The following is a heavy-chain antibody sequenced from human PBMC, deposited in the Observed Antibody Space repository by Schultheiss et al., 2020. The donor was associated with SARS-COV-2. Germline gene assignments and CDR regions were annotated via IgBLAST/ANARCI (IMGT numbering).Heavy chain of an antibody. CDR2: INSDGSST. D-gene: IGHD5-24*01. Sequence: GGSLRLSCAASGFTFSSYWMHWVRQAPGKGLVWVSRINSDGSSTSYADSVKGRFTISRDNSKNTLYLQMNSLRAEDTAVYYCAKGDGYNCPYYFDYWGQGTLVTVSS. V-gene: IGHV3-74*01. CDR3: AKGDGYNCPYYFDY. J-gene: IGHJ4*02. CDR1: GFTFSSYW.